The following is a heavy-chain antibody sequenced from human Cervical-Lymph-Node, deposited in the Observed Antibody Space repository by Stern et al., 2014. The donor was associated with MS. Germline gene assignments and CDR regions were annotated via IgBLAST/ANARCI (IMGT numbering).Heavy chain of an antibody. Sequence: EVQLVESGGGLVQPGGSLRLSCAASGFTFSSYCMHWVRQAPGKGLVWVSRIDSDGSGTTYADSVKGLFTISRDNAKNTLYLQMNSLRAEDTAVYYCARAPYYYDTSGYSYSYFDLWGRGTLVTVSS. J-gene: IGHJ2*01. CDR2: IDSDGSGT. CDR1: GFTFSSYC. CDR3: ARAPYYYDTSGYSYSYFDL. V-gene: IGHV3-74*02. D-gene: IGHD3-22*01.